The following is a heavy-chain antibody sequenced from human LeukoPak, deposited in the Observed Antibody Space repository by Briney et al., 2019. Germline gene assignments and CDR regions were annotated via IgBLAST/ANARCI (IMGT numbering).Heavy chain of an antibody. CDR3: WRDIRSDGSPADY. Sequence: ASVKVSCKTSGYPFVDFGITWVRQAPGQGLEWMGWISAFSGDTNYAQKLQGRVTITRDTSTSTVYMELGRLRSDDTAVYYCWRDIRSDGSPADYWGQGTLVTVSS. CDR1: GYPFVDFG. J-gene: IGHJ4*02. D-gene: IGHD2-15*01. CDR2: ISAFSGDT. V-gene: IGHV1-18*01.